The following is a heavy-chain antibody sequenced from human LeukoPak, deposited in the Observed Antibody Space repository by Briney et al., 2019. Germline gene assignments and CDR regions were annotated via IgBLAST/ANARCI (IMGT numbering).Heavy chain of an antibody. Sequence: PSETLSLTCTVSGDSITSSYWWSWVRQPPGKGLEWIGEMYHSGSTNYNPSLKSRVTISIDKQFSLKLTSVTAADTAVYYCARGARAGYNLEPFDYWGQGTLVTVSS. J-gene: IGHJ4*02. CDR3: ARGARAGYNLEPFDY. CDR2: MYHSGST. CDR1: GDSITSSYW. D-gene: IGHD5-24*01. V-gene: IGHV4-4*02.